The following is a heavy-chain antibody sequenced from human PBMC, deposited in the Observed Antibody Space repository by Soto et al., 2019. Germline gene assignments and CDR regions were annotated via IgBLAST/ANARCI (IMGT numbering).Heavy chain of an antibody. CDR1: GFTFNDYA. J-gene: IGHJ4*02. V-gene: IGHV3-23*01. CDR2: ISGHGGRT. CDR3: AKPSAYGDYAGSFDS. D-gene: IGHD4-17*01. Sequence: EVNLLESGGGLVQRGGSLRLSCVASGFTFNDYAINWVRQAPGKGLEWVAGISGHGGRTIYAESMKGHFTVSRDSSKNTVYLQMDNLRVEDTATYYCAKPSAYGDYAGSFDSWGQGTLVTVSP.